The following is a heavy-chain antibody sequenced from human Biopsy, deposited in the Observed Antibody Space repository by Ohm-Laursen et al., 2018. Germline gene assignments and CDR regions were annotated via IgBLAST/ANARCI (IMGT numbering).Heavy chain of an antibody. V-gene: IGHV4-59*01. CDR2: IYYSGST. CDR3: AREAIGVATAFDI. CDR1: GVSISTYY. J-gene: IGHJ3*02. D-gene: IGHD5-12*01. Sequence: GTLSLTRIVSGVSISTYYWSWIRQSPGRGLEWIAYIYYSGSTDYNPSLKSRVTISLDTSKNQFSLKLSSVTAADTAIYYCAREAIGVATAFDIWGQGTMVTVSS.